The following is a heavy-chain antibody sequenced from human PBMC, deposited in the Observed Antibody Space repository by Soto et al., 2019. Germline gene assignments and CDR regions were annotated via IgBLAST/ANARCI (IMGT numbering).Heavy chain of an antibody. CDR3: TRGPRSTSTGTGAF. D-gene: IGHD1-1*01. CDR2: INDDVMST. V-gene: IGHV3-74*01. J-gene: IGHJ4*02. Sequence: GVLRLSCASSGFTFSMDWMHWFRQGPGKGPEGVSRINDDVMSTNYADSVKGRFTISRDNAKNTLYLEMNALTVEDTAVYYCTRGPRSTSTGTGAFWGQGTLVTAS. CDR1: GFTFSMDW.